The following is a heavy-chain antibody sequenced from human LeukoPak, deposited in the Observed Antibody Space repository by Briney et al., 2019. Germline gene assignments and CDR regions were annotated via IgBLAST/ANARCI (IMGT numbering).Heavy chain of an antibody. J-gene: IGHJ6*02. V-gene: IGHV3-48*03. CDR1: GFTFSSYE. CDR3: VKGGYDSSGSEEDYNYGMDV. D-gene: IGHD3-22*01. CDR2: ISSSGSTI. Sequence: PGGSLRLSCAASGFTFSSYEMNWVRQAPGKGLEWVSYISSSGSTIYYADSVKGRFTISRDNSKNALYLQMNSLRVEDTAVYYCVKGGYDSSGSEEDYNYGMDVWGRGTTVTVSS.